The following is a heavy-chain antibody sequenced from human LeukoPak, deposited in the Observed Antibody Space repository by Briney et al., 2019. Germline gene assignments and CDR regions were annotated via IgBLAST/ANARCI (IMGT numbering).Heavy chain of an antibody. CDR3: ARWYCDSSGPYYYYYYGMDV. Sequence: ASVKVSCKASGYTFTSYDINWVRQATGQGLEWMGWMNPNSGNTGYAQKFQGRVTMTRNTSISTAYMELSSLRSEDTAVYYCARWYCDSSGPYYYYYYGMDVWGQGTTVTVSS. D-gene: IGHD3-22*01. V-gene: IGHV1-8*01. CDR1: GYTFTSYD. CDR2: MNPNSGNT. J-gene: IGHJ6*02.